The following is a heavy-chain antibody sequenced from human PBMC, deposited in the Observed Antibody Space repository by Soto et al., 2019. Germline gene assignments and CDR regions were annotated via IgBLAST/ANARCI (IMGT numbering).Heavy chain of an antibody. CDR2: ISRSSSTI. V-gene: IGHV3-48*02. J-gene: IGHJ6*04. CDR3: ARERSEDYYYGMDV. CDR1: GFTFSSYS. Sequence: EVQLVESGGGSVQPGGSLRISCAASGFTFSSYSMNWVRQAPGKGLEWVSYISRSSSTIYYAGSVKGRFTISRDNAKNSLYLQMNSLRDEDTAIYYCARERSEDYYYGMDVWGKGTTVTVSS.